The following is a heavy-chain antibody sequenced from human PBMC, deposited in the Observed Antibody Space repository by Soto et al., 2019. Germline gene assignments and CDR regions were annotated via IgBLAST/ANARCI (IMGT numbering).Heavy chain of an antibody. V-gene: IGHV4-4*07. CDR2: IYASGST. CDR3: ARGGMVIIPSATAFDY. D-gene: IGHD3-3*01. Sequence: LSLTCTVSGGSISPYYWSWIRQPAGKGLEWIGRIYASGSTNYNPSLKGRVTMSVATSKNQFSLKLSSMTAADTAVYYCARGGMVIIPSATAFDYWGQGTLVTVSS. J-gene: IGHJ4*02. CDR1: GGSISPYY.